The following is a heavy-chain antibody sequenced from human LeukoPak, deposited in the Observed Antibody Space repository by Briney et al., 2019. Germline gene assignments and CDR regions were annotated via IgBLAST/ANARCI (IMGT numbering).Heavy chain of an antibody. CDR2: ISYDGSNK. Sequence: HSGRSLRLSCAASGFTFSSYGMHWVRQAPGKGLEWVAVISYDGSNKYYADSVKGRFTISRDNAKNSLYLQMNSLRAEDTAVYYCARTYDILTGYYNDFDYWGQGTLVTVSS. CDR1: GFTFSSYG. J-gene: IGHJ4*02. D-gene: IGHD3-9*01. V-gene: IGHV3-30*03. CDR3: ARTYDILTGYYNDFDY.